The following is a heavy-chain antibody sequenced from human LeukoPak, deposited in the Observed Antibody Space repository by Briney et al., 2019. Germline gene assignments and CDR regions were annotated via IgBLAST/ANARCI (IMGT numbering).Heavy chain of an antibody. Sequence: PGGSLRLSCAASGFTFSSHGMSWVRQAPGKGLEWVAVVSTDGTIKYYADSMKGRFTVSRDNSKNTVDLQMNSLRVEDTALYFCVQEFNHQQWFFDIWGRGTLVTVSS. CDR2: VSTDGTIK. D-gene: IGHD3-22*01. V-gene: IGHV3-30*18. CDR3: VQEFNHQQWFFDI. CDR1: GFTFSSHG. J-gene: IGHJ2*01.